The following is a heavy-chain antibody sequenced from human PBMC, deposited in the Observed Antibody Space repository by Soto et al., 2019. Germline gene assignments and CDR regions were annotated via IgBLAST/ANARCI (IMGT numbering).Heavy chain of an antibody. V-gene: IGHV4-59*01. CDR2: IYYSGST. J-gene: IGHJ4*02. Sequence: SETLSLTCTVSGGSISSYYWSWIRQPPGKGLEWIGYIYYSGSTNYNPSLKSRVTISVDTSKNQFSLKLSSVTAADTAVYYCARQRYSSSWYLWDYWGQGTLVTVSS. D-gene: IGHD6-13*01. CDR1: GGSISSYY. CDR3: ARQRYSSSWYLWDY.